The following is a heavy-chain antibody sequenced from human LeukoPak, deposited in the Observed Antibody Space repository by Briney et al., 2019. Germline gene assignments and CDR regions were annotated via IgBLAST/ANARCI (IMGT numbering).Heavy chain of an antibody. V-gene: IGHV3-21*01. Sequence: GGSLRLSCAASGFTFSSYSMNWVRQAPGKGLEWVSSISSSSSYIYYADSVKGRFTISRDNAKNSLYLQMNSLRAEDTAVYYCARDSEKWELLWGPFFDYWGQGTLVTVSS. D-gene: IGHD1-26*01. CDR2: ISSSSSYI. J-gene: IGHJ4*02. CDR3: ARDSEKWELLWGPFFDY. CDR1: GFTFSSYS.